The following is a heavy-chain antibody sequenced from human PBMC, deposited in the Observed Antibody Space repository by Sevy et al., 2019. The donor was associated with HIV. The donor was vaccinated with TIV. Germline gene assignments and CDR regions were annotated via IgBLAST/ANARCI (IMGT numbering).Heavy chain of an antibody. CDR3: ARAHWQQLVPRNDFAYYYYYYGMDV. D-gene: IGHD6-13*01. CDR2: IKQDGSEK. V-gene: IGHV3-7*01. CDR1: GFTFSSYW. J-gene: IGHJ6*02. Sequence: GGSLRLSCAASGFTFSSYWMSWVRQAPGKGLEWLANIKQDGSEKYYVDSVKGRFTISRDNAKNSLYLQMNSLRAEDTAVYYCARAHWQQLVPRNDFAYYYYYYGMDVWGQGTTVTVSS.